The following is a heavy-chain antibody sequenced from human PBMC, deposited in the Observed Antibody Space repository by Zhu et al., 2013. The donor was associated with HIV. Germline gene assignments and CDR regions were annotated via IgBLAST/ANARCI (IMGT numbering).Heavy chain of an antibody. Sequence: QVQLVQSGAEVKMPGASVKVSCKASGYTFTDYYMHWVRQAPGQGLEWMGWINPNSGGPKYAQQFQGRVTITGDTSISTAYMELSRLTSDDTAIYYCARDLNEGQQLTLLATWGQGTLVHRLL. J-gene: IGHJ4*03. V-gene: IGHV1-2*02. CDR1: GYTFTDYY. CDR2: INPNSGGP. D-gene: IGHD6-13*01. CDR3: ARDLNEGQQLTLLAT.